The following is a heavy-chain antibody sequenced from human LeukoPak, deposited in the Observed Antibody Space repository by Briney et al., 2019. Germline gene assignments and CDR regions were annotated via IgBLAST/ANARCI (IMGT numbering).Heavy chain of an antibody. D-gene: IGHD5-24*01. Sequence: GGSLRLSCAASGFSFSNYEMKWVRQAPGKGLEWVSYISSSGRTTYYADSVKGRFTISRDNAKNSVHLQMNSLRAEDTAVYYCARVGEWRWLQLDYWGQGTLVTVSS. CDR1: GFSFSNYE. J-gene: IGHJ4*02. V-gene: IGHV3-48*03. CDR3: ARVGEWRWLQLDY. CDR2: ISSSGRTT.